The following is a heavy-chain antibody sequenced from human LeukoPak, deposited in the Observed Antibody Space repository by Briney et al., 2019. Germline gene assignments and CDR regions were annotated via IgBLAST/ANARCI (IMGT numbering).Heavy chain of an antibody. Sequence: GGSLRLSCAASGFTFSSYAMSWVRQAPGKGLEWVSAISGSGGSTYYADSVKGRFTISRDNSKNTLYLQMNSLRAEDTAVYYCAKDRVATGSHYYYYGMDVWGQGTTVTVSS. J-gene: IGHJ6*02. V-gene: IGHV3-23*01. D-gene: IGHD5-12*01. CDR1: GFTFSSYA. CDR3: AKDRVATGSHYYYYGMDV. CDR2: ISGSGGST.